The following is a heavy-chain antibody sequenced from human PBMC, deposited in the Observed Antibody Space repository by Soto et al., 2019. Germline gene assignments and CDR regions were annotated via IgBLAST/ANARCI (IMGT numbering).Heavy chain of an antibody. CDR1: GGTFSSYT. J-gene: IGHJ6*03. V-gene: IGHV1-69*02. CDR2: IIPILGIA. CDR3: GRGGTGTTGYYYYMDV. D-gene: IGHD1-7*01. Sequence: QVQLVQSGAEVKKPGSSVKVSCKASGGTFSSYTISWVRQAPGQGLEWMGRIIPILGIANYAQKFQGRVTITADKSTRTAYIELSSLRSEATAVYYCGRGGTGTTGYYYYMDVWGKGTTVTVSS.